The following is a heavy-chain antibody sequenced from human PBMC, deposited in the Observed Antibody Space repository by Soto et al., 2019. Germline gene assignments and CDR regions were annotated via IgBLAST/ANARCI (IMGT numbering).Heavy chain of an antibody. D-gene: IGHD2-2*01. J-gene: IGHJ5*02. CDR3: ARGIVVVPAVGYNWFDP. CDR2: IYYSGST. CDR1: GGSISSYY. V-gene: IGHV4-59*08. Sequence: PSETLSLTCTVSGGSISSYYWSWIRQPPGKGLEWIGYIYYSGSTNYNPSLKSRVTISVDTSKNQFSLKLSSVTAADTAVYYCARGIVVVPAVGYNWFDPWGQGTLVTVSS.